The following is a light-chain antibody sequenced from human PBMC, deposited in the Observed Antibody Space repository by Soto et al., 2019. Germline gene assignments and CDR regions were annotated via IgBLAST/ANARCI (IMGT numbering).Light chain of an antibody. CDR3: QQYNSYSQT. J-gene: IGKJ1*01. CDR1: QSISSW. V-gene: IGKV1-5*03. CDR2: KAS. Sequence: DIPMTQSPSTLSASVGDRVTITCRASQSISSWLAWYQQKPGKAPKLLIYKASSLESGVPSRFSGSGSGTEFTLTISSLQPDDFATYYCQQYNSYSQTCGQGTKVEIK.